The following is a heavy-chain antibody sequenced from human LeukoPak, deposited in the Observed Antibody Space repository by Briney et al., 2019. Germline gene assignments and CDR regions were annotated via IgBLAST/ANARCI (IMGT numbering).Heavy chain of an antibody. CDR3: ASQISLTMVRTKYFDY. D-gene: IGHD3-10*01. Sequence: PSETLSLTCTVSGGSISSYYWSWIRQPAGKGLEWIGRIYTSGSTNYNPSLKSRVTISVDTSKNQFSLKLSSVTAADTAVYYCASQISLTMVRTKYFDYWGQGTLVTVSS. V-gene: IGHV4-4*07. CDR2: IYTSGST. CDR1: GGSISSYY. J-gene: IGHJ4*02.